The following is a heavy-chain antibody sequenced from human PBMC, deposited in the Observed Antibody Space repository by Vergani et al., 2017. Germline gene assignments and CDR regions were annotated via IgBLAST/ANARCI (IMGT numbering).Heavy chain of an antibody. D-gene: IGHD5-18*01. Sequence: EVQLVESGGGLVQPGRSLRLSCAASGFTFDDYAMHWVRQAPGKGLEWVSGISWNSGSIGYADSVKGRFTISRDNAKNSLYLQMNSLRAEDTAVYYCARKDTAMVYFDYWGQGTLVTVSS. V-gene: IGHV3-9*01. CDR1: GFTFDDYA. J-gene: IGHJ4*02. CDR2: ISWNSGSI. CDR3: ARKDTAMVYFDY.